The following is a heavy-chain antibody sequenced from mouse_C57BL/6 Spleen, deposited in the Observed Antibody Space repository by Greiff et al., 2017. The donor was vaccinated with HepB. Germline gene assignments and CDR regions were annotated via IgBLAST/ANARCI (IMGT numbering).Heavy chain of an antibody. CDR2: IHPNSGST. V-gene: IGHV1-64*01. J-gene: IGHJ2*01. CDR1: GYTFTSYW. Sequence: QVQLKQPGAELVKPGASVKLSCKASGYTFTSYWMHWVKQRPGQGLEWIGMIHPNSGSTNYNEKFKSKATLTVDKSSSTAYMQLSSLTSEDSAVYYCARWTGTLFDYWGQVTTRTVSS. CDR3: ARWTGTLFDY. D-gene: IGHD4-1*01.